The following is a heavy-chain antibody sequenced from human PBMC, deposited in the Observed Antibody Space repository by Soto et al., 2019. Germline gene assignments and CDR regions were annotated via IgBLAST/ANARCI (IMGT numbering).Heavy chain of an antibody. V-gene: IGHV3-23*01. D-gene: IGHD1-26*01. CDR2: ITNSGGYT. Sequence: EVHLLESGGGLVQPGESLRLSCAASGFSFSVYGMTWVRQAPGRGLEWVSTITNSGGYTYYADFVKGRFTISRDNSNNTLFLQMNNLRAEDTAIYFCAKAIVGANYFFDYWGQGTLLTVSP. J-gene: IGHJ4*02. CDR3: AKAIVGANYFFDY. CDR1: GFSFSVYG.